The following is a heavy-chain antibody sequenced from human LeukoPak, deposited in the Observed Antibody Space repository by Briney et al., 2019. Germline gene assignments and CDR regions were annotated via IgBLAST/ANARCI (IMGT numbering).Heavy chain of an antibody. D-gene: IGHD1-26*01. J-gene: IGHJ4*02. CDR2: IYYSGST. CDR1: GGSISSSSYY. Sequence: SETLSLTCTVSGGSISSSSYYWGWIRQPPGKGLEWIGSIYYSGSTYYNPSLKSRVTISVDTSKNQFSLKLSSVTAADTAVYYCARDSNSGSYYYFDYWGQGTLVTVSS. CDR3: ARDSNSGSYYYFDY. V-gene: IGHV4-39*07.